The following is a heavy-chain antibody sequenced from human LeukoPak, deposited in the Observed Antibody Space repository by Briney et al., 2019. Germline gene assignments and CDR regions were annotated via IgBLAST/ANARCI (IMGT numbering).Heavy chain of an antibody. D-gene: IGHD2-2*03. Sequence: GESLRLSCAASGFTFSSYWMHWVRQAAGRGLVWVSRINSDGSSTSYADSVKGRFTISRDNAKNSLYLQMNSLRAEDTAVYYCARVVGYGYCSSTSCPLDAFDIWGQRTMVTVSS. V-gene: IGHV3-74*01. CDR1: GFTFSSYW. J-gene: IGHJ3*02. CDR3: ARVVGYGYCSSTSCPLDAFDI. CDR2: INSDGSST.